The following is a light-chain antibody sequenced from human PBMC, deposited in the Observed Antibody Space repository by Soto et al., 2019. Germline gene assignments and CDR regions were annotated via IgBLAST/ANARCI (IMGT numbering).Light chain of an antibody. J-gene: IGKJ2*01. CDR3: MQGKHWPPYT. CDR1: QSLVHSDGNTY. CDR2: KVS. V-gene: IGKV2-30*02. Sequence: DVVMTQSPLSLPVTLGQPASISCRSSQSLVHSDGNTYLNWFHQRPGQSPRRLIYKVSNRDSGGPDRFSGSGSDTDFTLKISGVEAEDVGVYYCMQGKHWPPYTFGQGTKLEIK.